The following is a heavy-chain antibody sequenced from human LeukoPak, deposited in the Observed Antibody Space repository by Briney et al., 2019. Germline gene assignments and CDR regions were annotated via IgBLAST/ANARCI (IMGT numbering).Heavy chain of an antibody. D-gene: IGHD6-6*01. CDR2: IIPIFGTA. CDR1: GGTFSSYA. V-gene: IGHV1-69*06. CDR3: ARGGLYIAARREGEYYYYYYMDV. J-gene: IGHJ6*03. Sequence: SVKVSCKASGGTFSSYAISWVRQAPGQGLEWMGGIIPIFGTAKYAQKFQGRVTITADKSTSTAYMELSSLRSEDTAVYYCARGGLYIAARREGEYYYYYYMDVWGKGTTVTVSS.